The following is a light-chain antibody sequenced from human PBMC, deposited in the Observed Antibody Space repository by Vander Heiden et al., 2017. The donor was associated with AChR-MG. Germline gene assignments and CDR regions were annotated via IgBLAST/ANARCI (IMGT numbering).Light chain of an antibody. CDR1: SSNIGSNY. CDR2: RNN. V-gene: IGLV1-47*01. Sequence: QPVLTQPPSASGTPGQRVTISCSGSSSNIGSNYVYWYQQLPGTAPKLLIYRNNQRPSGVPDRFSGSKSGTSASLAISGLRSEDEADYYCAAWDDSLSRVFGTGTKVTVL. J-gene: IGLJ1*01. CDR3: AAWDDSLSRV.